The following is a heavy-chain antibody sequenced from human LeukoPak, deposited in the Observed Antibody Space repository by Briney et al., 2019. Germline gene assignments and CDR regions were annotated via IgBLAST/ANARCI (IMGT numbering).Heavy chain of an antibody. Sequence: SETLSLTCTVSGGSISSSSYYWGWIRQPPGKGLEWIGYIYYSGSTNYNPSLKSRVTISVDTSKNQFSLKLSPVTAADTAVYYCARSGYSYGWFDPWGQGTLVTVSS. CDR3: ARSGYSYGWFDP. D-gene: IGHD5-18*01. J-gene: IGHJ5*02. CDR1: GGSISSSSYY. V-gene: IGHV4-61*05. CDR2: IYYSGST.